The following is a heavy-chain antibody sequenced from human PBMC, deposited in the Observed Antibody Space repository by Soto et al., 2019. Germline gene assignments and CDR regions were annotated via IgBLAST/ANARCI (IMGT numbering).Heavy chain of an antibody. CDR3: TRDPRVVTDAISQSGWLDP. J-gene: IGHJ5*02. V-gene: IGHV3-49*03. Sequence: PGGSLRLSCTASGFTFGDYAMSWFRQAPGKGLEWVGFIRSKAYGGTTEYAASVKGRFTISRDDSKSIAYLQMNSLKTEDTAVYYCTRDPRVVTDAISQSGWLDPSGPGAMLTVYS. D-gene: IGHD2-15*01. CDR1: GFTFGDYA. CDR2: IRSKAYGGTT.